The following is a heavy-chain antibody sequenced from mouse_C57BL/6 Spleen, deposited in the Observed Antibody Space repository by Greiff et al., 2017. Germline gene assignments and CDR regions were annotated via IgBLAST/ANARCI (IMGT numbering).Heavy chain of an antibody. V-gene: IGHV1-22*01. D-gene: IGHD4-1*01. CDR1: GYTFTDYN. Sequence: VQLQQSGAELVRPGTSVKMSCKASGYTFTDYNMHWVKQSHGKSLEWIGYINPNNGGTSYNQKFKGKATLTVNKSSSTAYMELRSLTSEDSAVYYCARWVLGRGFFDYWGQGTTLTVSS. CDR2: INPNNGGT. J-gene: IGHJ2*01. CDR3: ARWVLGRGFFDY.